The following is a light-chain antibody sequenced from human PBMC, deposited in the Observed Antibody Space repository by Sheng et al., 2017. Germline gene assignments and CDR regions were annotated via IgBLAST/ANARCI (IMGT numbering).Light chain of an antibody. CDR3: QQRSNWPPYT. Sequence: EIVVTQSPGTLSLSPGERATLSCRTSESISSYLAWYQLRPGQAPRLLIYGASIRAAGIPDRFSASGSGSDFTLTISRLEPEDFAVYYCQQRSNWPPYTFGQGTKLEIK. CDR2: GAS. CDR1: ESISSY. V-gene: IGKV3-11*01. J-gene: IGKJ2*01.